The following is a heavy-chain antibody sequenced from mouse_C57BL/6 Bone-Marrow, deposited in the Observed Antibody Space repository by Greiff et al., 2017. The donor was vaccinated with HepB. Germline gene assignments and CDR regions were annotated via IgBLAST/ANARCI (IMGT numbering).Heavy chain of an antibody. CDR2: ISNGGGST. Sequence: EVQRVESGGGLVQPGGSLKLSCAASGFTFSDYYMYWVRQTPEKRLEWVAYISNGGGSTYYPDTVKGRFTISRDNAKNTLYLQMSRLKSEDTAMYYCARRGGYGSSSYAMDYWGQGTSVTVSS. V-gene: IGHV5-12*01. D-gene: IGHD1-1*01. CDR1: GFTFSDYY. CDR3: ARRGGYGSSSYAMDY. J-gene: IGHJ4*01.